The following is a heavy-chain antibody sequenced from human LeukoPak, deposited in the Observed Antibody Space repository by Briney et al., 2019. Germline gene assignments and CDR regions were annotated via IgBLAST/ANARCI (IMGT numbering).Heavy chain of an antibody. J-gene: IGHJ4*02. Sequence: GESLQISCQGSGYTFSSYWIAWVRQMPGRGLEWMGIIYPGGSDTRYSPSFQGQVTMSADKSISTVYLQWSSLKASDTAMYYCARRGGDYYDFDYWGQGTLVTVSS. D-gene: IGHD2-21*01. CDR3: ARRGGDYYDFDY. V-gene: IGHV5-51*01. CDR2: IYPGGSDT. CDR1: GYTFSSYW.